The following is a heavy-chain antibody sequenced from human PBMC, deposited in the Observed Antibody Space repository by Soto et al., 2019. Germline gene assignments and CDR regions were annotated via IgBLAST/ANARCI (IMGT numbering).Heavy chain of an antibody. CDR3: VRVGIVARPY. CDR2: ISSDGTTT. V-gene: IGHV3-48*03. CDR1: GLTFSKFE. Sequence: VGSLRLSCEVSGLTFSKFEMTWVRQAPGKGLEWVSSISSDGTTTHYADSVKGRFTISRDNDRNSLYLQMNSLKGEDTATYYCVRVGIVARPYWGQGTPVTVPQ. D-gene: IGHD2-21*01. J-gene: IGHJ4*02.